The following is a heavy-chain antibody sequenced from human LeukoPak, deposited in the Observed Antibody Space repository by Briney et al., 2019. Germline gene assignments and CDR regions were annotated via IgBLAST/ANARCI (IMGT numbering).Heavy chain of an antibody. Sequence: ASVKVSCKASGYTFTSYGISWVRQAPGQGLEWMGWISAYNGNTNYAQELQGRVTMTTDTSTSTAYMELRSLRSDDTAVYYCARERDYYDSSGYSNWFDPWGQGTLVTVSS. V-gene: IGHV1-18*01. J-gene: IGHJ5*02. D-gene: IGHD3-22*01. CDR1: GYTFTSYG. CDR3: ARERDYYDSSGYSNWFDP. CDR2: ISAYNGNT.